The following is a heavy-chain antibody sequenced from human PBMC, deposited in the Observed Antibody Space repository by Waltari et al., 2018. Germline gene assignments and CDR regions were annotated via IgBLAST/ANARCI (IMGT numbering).Heavy chain of an antibody. J-gene: IGHJ6*02. CDR2: IWYDGSNK. CDR1: GFTFSSYG. V-gene: IGHV3-33*01. D-gene: IGHD6-13*01. Sequence: LVESGGGVVQPGRSLRLSCAASGFTFSSYGMHWVRQAPGKGLEWVAVIWYDGSNKYYADSVKGRFTISRDNSKNTLYLQMNSLRAEDTAVYYCARGIAGHYYYGMDVWGQGTTVTVSS. CDR3: ARGIAGHYYYGMDV.